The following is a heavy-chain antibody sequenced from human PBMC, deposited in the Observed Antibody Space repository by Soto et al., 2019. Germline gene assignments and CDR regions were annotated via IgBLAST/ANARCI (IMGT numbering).Heavy chain of an antibody. CDR2: IKQDGSDK. CDR3: ARYCSGGSCYPVYYHFRIDV. D-gene: IGHD2-15*01. CDR1: GFTFNSYW. J-gene: IGHJ6*04. Sequence: PGGSLRLSCAASGFTFNSYWMSWVRQVPGKGLEWVATIKQDGSDKYYVDSVKGRFTISRDNAKNSLYLQMNSLRAEDTAVYYCARYCSGGSCYPVYYHFRIDVLGKATPISVSS. V-gene: IGHV3-7*01.